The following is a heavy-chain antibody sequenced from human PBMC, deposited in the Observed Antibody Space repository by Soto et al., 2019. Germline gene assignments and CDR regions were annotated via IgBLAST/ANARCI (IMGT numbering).Heavy chain of an antibody. CDR1: GFTFSTYW. V-gene: IGHV3-7*02. CDR3: VPRDY. J-gene: IGHJ4*02. CDR2: INEDGSVK. Sequence: PTGGPLRLSCAASGFTFSTYWMNWVRQAPGKGLEWVANINEDGSVKYYVDSVKGRFTISRDNAKNSLYLQMNSLRAEDTAIYYCVPRDYWGQGILVTVSS.